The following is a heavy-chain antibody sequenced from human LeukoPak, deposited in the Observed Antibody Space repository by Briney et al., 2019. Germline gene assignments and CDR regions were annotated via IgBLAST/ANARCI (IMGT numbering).Heavy chain of an antibody. V-gene: IGHV4-4*07. CDR1: VGSISSYY. D-gene: IGHD3-3*01. CDR3: ARENYDFWSGAPHFDY. J-gene: IGHJ4*02. Sequence: SETLSLTCTVSVGSISSYYWSWIRQPAGKGLEWIGRIYTSGSTNYNPSLKSRVTLSVDTSKNQFSLKLSSVTAADTAVYYCARENYDFWSGAPHFDYWGQGTLVTVSS. CDR2: IYTSGST.